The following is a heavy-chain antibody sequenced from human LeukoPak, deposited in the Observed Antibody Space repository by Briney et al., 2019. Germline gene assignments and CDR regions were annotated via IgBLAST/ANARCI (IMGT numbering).Heavy chain of an antibody. D-gene: IGHD3-22*01. CDR3: ARYYDSTGYYYIRAFDV. Sequence: PSETLSLTCTVSGGSTNSGDYYWSWIRQHPGKGLEWIGYIHHSRGTFYNPSLNSRVSISADTSKNQFSLNLSSVTAADTAVYYCARYYDSTGYYYIRAFDVWGQGTMVTVSS. CDR1: GGSTNSGDYY. V-gene: IGHV4-31*03. CDR2: IHHSRGT. J-gene: IGHJ3*01.